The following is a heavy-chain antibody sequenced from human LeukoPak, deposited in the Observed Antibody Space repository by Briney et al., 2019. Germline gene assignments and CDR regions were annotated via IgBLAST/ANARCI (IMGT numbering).Heavy chain of an antibody. CDR2: IYYIGST. J-gene: IGHJ4*02. Sequence: SETLSLTCAVYGGSFSGYYWSWIRQPPGKGLEWIGSIYYIGSTYYNPSLKSRVTISVDTSKNQFSLKLSSVTAADTAVYYCARDPEDYVWGSYRPSYFDYWGQGTLVTVSS. D-gene: IGHD3-16*02. V-gene: IGHV4-34*01. CDR1: GGSFSGYY. CDR3: ARDPEDYVWGSYRPSYFDY.